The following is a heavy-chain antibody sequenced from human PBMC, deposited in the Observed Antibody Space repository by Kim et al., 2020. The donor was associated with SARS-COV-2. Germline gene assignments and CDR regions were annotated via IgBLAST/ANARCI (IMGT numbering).Heavy chain of an antibody. CDR3: TRDVNYDSSGYPDY. CDR2: IRSKAYGGTT. D-gene: IGHD3-22*01. V-gene: IGHV3-49*04. J-gene: IGHJ4*02. CDR1: GFTFGDYA. Sequence: GGSLRLSCTASGFTFGDYAMSWVRQAPGKGLEWVGFIRSKAYGGTTEYAASVKGRFTISRDDSKSIAYLQMNSLKTEDTAVYYCTRDVNYDSSGYPDYWGQGTLVTVSS.